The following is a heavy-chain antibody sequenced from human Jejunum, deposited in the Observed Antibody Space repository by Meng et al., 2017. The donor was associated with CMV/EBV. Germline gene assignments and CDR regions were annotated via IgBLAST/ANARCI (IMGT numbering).Heavy chain of an antibody. Sequence: FTFSSHSISWVRRAPGKGLNWVASITGSGGNTYYAGSVKDRFTISRDNSKNTLYLQMNSLRADDTAVYYCARGRVSYSKWSAEAYWGQGARVTVSS. J-gene: IGHJ4*02. CDR3: ARGRVSYSKWSAEAY. D-gene: IGHD2-15*01. V-gene: IGHV3-23*01. CDR2: ITGSGGNT. CDR1: FTFSSHS.